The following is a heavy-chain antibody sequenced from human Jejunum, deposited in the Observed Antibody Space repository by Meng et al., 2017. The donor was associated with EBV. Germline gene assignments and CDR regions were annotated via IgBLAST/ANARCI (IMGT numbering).Heavy chain of an antibody. D-gene: IGHD2-21*02. CDR3: ASDISTATFGY. CDR2: INTRTGNP. V-gene: IGHV7-4-1*02. J-gene: IGHJ4*02. CDR1: GYTFSRYA. Sequence: QAQWVESGYDVKEPGASVKVSCKASGYTFSRYAMNWVRQAPGQGLEWMGWINTRTGNPAYAQGFTGRFVFSLDTSVSTAYLQISSLKAEDTAVYYCASDISTATFGYWGQGTLVTVSS.